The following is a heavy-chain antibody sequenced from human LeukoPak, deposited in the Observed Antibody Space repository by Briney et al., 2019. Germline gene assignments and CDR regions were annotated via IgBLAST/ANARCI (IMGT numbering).Heavy chain of an antibody. V-gene: IGHV3-48*04. Sequence: GGSLRLSCRASGFTFSNYAINWVRQAPGKGLEWVSYISSSGSTIYYADSVKGRFTISRDNAKNSLYLQMNSLTAEDTAIYYCAKATGTLGNWGQGTLVTVSS. CDR1: GFTFSNYA. CDR2: ISSSGSTI. J-gene: IGHJ4*02. D-gene: IGHD1-1*01. CDR3: AKATGTLGN.